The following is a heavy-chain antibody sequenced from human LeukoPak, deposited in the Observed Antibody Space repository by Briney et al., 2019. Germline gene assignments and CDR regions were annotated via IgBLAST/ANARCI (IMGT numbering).Heavy chain of an antibody. Sequence: GGSLRLSCAASGFTFSACDIHWVRQASGKGLEWVGRITTKANSYATAYAASLKGRFTISRDDSKNTAYLQMNSLRTGDTALYYCTTYKSGHYWGQGTLVTVSS. CDR1: GFTFSACD. CDR2: ITTKANSYAT. V-gene: IGHV3-73*01. J-gene: IGHJ4*02. CDR3: TTYKSGHY. D-gene: IGHD6-25*01.